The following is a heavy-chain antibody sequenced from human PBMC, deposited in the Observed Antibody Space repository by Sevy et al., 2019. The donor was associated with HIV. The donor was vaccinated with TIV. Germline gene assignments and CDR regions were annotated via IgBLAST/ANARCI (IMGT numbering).Heavy chain of an antibody. Sequence: SETLSLICTVSGDSISGQYWSWIRQPPGKGLEWIGYIYYSGSTNYSPSLKNRVTISVDTSKNQFSLKLRSATAADTAMYYCARDGNYARNHFFDPWGQGTLVTVSS. CDR3: ARDGNYARNHFFDP. CDR2: IYYSGST. CDR1: GDSISGQY. D-gene: IGHD3-16*01. V-gene: IGHV4-59*11. J-gene: IGHJ5*02.